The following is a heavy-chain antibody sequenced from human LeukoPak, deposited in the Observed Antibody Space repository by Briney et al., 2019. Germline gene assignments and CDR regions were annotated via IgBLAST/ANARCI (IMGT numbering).Heavy chain of an antibody. CDR2: ISYDGSNK. V-gene: IGHV3-30*18. D-gene: IGHD3-10*01. J-gene: IGHJ3*02. CDR3: AKERFSDAFDI. CDR1: GFTFSSYT. Sequence: GGSLRLSCAASGFTFSSYTMSWVRQAPGKGLEWVAVISYDGSNKYYADSVKGRFTISRDNSKNTLYLQMNSLRAEDTAVYYCAKERFSDAFDIWGQGTMVTVSS.